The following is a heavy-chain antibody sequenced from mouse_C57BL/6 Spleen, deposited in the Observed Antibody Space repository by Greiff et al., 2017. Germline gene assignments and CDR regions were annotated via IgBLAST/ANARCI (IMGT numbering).Heavy chain of an antibody. D-gene: IGHD1-1*01. CDR3: ARTPGSSYNFDY. V-gene: IGHV1-82*01. CDR1: GYAFSSSW. Sequence: LVESGPELVKPGASVKISCKASGYAFSSSWMNWVKQRPGKGLEWIGRIYPGDGDTNYNGKFKGKATLTADKSSSTAYMQLSSLTSEDSAVYFCARTPGSSYNFDYWGQGTTLTVSS. J-gene: IGHJ2*01. CDR2: IYPGDGDT.